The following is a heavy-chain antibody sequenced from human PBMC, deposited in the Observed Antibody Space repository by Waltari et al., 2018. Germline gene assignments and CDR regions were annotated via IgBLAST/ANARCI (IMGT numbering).Heavy chain of an antibody. J-gene: IGHJ4*02. CDR3: ARDGTVAGSRQDY. CDR1: GFTVSSHY. D-gene: IGHD6-19*01. V-gene: IGHV3-53*01. CDR2: IYSGGST. Sequence: EVQLVESGGGLIQPGGSLRLSCAASGFTVSSHYIRWLRQAPGKGLEWGSVIYSGGSTYYADSVKGRFTISRDNSKNTLYLQMNSLRAEDTAVYYCARDGTVAGSRQDYWGQGTLVTVSS.